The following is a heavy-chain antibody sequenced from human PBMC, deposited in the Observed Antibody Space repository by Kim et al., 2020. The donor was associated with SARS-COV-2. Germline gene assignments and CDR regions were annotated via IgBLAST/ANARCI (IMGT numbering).Heavy chain of an antibody. Sequence: GGSLRLSCAASGFTFSSYSMNWVRQAPGKGLEWVSSISSSSSYIYYADSVKGRFTISRDNAKNSLYLQMNSLGAEDTAVYYCAREGRITIFGVVIPKDYYMDVWGKGTTVTVSS. CDR1: GFTFSSYS. CDR3: AREGRITIFGVVIPKDYYMDV. CDR2: ISSSSSYI. V-gene: IGHV3-21*01. J-gene: IGHJ6*03. D-gene: IGHD3-3*01.